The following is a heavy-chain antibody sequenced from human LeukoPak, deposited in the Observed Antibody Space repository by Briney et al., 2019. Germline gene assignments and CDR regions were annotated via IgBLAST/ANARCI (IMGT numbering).Heavy chain of an antibody. V-gene: IGHV3-48*01. CDR3: AKDQRGAIPYYFDY. Sequence: GGSLRLSCAASGFTFSSYSMNWVRQAPGKGLEWDSYISSSSSTIYYADSVKGRFTISRDNAKNSLYLQMNSLRAEDTAVYYCAKDQRGAIPYYFDYWGQGTLVTVSS. J-gene: IGHJ4*02. CDR2: ISSSSSTI. D-gene: IGHD1-26*01. CDR1: GFTFSSYS.